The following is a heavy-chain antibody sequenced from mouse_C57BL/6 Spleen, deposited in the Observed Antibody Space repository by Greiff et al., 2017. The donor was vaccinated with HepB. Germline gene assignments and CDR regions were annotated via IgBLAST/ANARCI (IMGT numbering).Heavy chain of an antibody. J-gene: IGHJ1*03. CDR3: ARDYYGSSYVRYFDV. V-gene: IGHV1-64*01. Sequence: QVQLQQPGAELVKPGASVKLSCKASGYTFPSYWMHWVKQRPGQGLEWIGMIHPNSGSTNYNEKFKSKATLTVDKSSSTAYMQLSSLTSEDSAVYYCARDYYGSSYVRYFDVWGTGTTVTVSS. CDR2: IHPNSGST. D-gene: IGHD1-1*01. CDR1: GYTFPSYW.